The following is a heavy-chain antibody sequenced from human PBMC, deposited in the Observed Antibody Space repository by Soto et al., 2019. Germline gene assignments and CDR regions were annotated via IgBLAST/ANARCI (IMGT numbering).Heavy chain of an antibody. CDR1: GFTFSSYS. D-gene: IGHD1-26*01. Sequence: SGGSLRLSCAASGFTFSSYSMNWVRQAPGKGLEWVSSISSSSSYIYYADSVKGRFTISRDNAKNSLYLQMNSLRAEDTAVYYCARDDQVVGAVDYWGQGTLVTVSS. CDR3: ARDDQVVGAVDY. V-gene: IGHV3-21*01. J-gene: IGHJ4*02. CDR2: ISSSSSYI.